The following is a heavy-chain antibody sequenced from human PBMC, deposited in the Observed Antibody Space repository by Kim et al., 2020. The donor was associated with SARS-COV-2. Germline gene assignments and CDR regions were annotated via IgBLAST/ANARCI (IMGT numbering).Heavy chain of an antibody. V-gene: IGHV1-69*13. CDR1: GGTFSSYA. J-gene: IGHJ3*01. Sequence: SVKVSCKASGGTFSSYAISWVRQAPGQGLEWMGGIIPIFGTANYAQKFQGRVPIPAAESTRPAYMELSSLRSEAPAGYYCARMGFENYGVPLESWGQGT. D-gene: IGHD4-17*01. CDR3: ARMGFENYGVPLES. CDR2: IIPIFGTA.